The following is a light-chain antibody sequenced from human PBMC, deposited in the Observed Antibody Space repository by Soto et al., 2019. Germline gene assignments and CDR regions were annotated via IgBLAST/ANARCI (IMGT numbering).Light chain of an antibody. Sequence: QSVLTQPPSVSGAPGQRVTIYCTGSSSNIGAGYEVHWYQQLPGTAPKLLIFGNSNRPSGVPDRFSGSKSGTSASLAITGLRAEDEADYYCQSYDSSLNGYYVFGSGTKLTVL. J-gene: IGLJ1*01. CDR1: SSNIGAGYE. CDR3: QSYDSSLNGYYV. CDR2: GNS. V-gene: IGLV1-40*01.